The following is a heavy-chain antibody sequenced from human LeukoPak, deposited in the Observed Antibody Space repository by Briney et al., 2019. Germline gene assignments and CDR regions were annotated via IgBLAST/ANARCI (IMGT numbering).Heavy chain of an antibody. Sequence: ASVKVSCKAYGYTFTRYGISWVRQAPGQGLEWMGSISAYNGNTNYAQRLQGKVTMTTDTSTSTAYMQLRILRSDDTSVYYCARDSGGYDGDYRGKGTLVTVSS. CDR2: ISAYNGNT. CDR1: GYTFTRYG. V-gene: IGHV1-18*01. J-gene: IGHJ4*02. CDR3: ARDSGGYDGDY. D-gene: IGHD5-12*01.